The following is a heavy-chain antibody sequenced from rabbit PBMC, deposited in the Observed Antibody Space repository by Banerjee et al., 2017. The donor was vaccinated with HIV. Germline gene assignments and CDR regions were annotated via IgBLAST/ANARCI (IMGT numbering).Heavy chain of an antibody. Sequence: QSLEESGGDLVKPGASLTLTCTASGFSFSSDYDMCWVRQAPGKGLEWIACIYTGDGNTYYASWAKGRFTIFKTSSTTVTLQMTSLTAADTATYFCARYSDFYGMDLWGPGTLVTVS. V-gene: IGHV1S40*01. J-gene: IGHJ6*01. CDR1: GFSFSSDYD. CDR2: IYTGDGNT. CDR3: ARYSDFYGMDL.